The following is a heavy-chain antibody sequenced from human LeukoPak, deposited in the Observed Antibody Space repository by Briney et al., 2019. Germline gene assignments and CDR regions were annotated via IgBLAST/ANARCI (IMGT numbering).Heavy chain of an antibody. Sequence: ASVKVSCKASGYTFTSYGISWVRQAPGQGLERMGWISAYNGNTNYAQKLQGRVTMTTDTSTSTAYMELRSLRSDDTAVYYCARDLDCSSTSCYNGMDYWGQGTLVTVSS. D-gene: IGHD2-2*02. CDR2: ISAYNGNT. V-gene: IGHV1-18*01. CDR3: ARDLDCSSTSCYNGMDY. J-gene: IGHJ4*02. CDR1: GYTFTSYG.